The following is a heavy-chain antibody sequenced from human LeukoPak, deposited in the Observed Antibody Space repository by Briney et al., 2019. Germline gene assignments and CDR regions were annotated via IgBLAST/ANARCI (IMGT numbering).Heavy chain of an antibody. J-gene: IGHJ4*02. CDR1: GFTFSNYW. V-gene: IGHV3-7*01. D-gene: IGHD2-15*01. Sequence: GGSLRLSCAASGFTFSNYWMTWVRQAPGKGLEWVANIKQDESERCYVDSVKGRFTISRDNAQNSLYLQMNSLRVEDTAVYYCARARTSTSCAGSCYSNWGQGTLVTVSS. CDR3: ARARTSTSCAGSCYSN. CDR2: IKQDESER.